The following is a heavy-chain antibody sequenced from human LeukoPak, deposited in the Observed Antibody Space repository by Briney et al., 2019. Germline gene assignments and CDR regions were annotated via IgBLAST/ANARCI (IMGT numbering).Heavy chain of an antibody. CDR2: IKQDGSEK. V-gene: IGHV3-7*03. J-gene: IGHJ4*02. CDR3: ARDGFGTGSN. CDR1: GLTFSNYW. Sequence: GGSLRLSCAASGLTFSNYWMDWVRQAPGKGLEWVANIKQDGSEKNYVDSVKGRFIISRDNAKNSLYLQMSTLRADDTAVYYCARDGFGTGSNWGQGTLVTVSS. D-gene: IGHD3-16*01.